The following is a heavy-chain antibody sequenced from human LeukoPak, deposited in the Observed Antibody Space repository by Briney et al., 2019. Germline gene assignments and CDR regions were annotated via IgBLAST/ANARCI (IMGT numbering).Heavy chain of an antibody. D-gene: IGHD3-10*01. CDR2: IYYSGST. J-gene: IGHJ6*03. CDR1: GGSISSSSYY. Sequence: SETLSLTCTVSGGSISSSSYYWSWIRQPPGRGLEWIGYIYYSGSTNYNPSLKSRVTISVDTSKNQFSLKLGSVTAADTAVYYCARASGASAGYYYYYYMDVWGKGTTVTVSS. CDR3: ARASGASAGYYYYYYMDV. V-gene: IGHV4-61*01.